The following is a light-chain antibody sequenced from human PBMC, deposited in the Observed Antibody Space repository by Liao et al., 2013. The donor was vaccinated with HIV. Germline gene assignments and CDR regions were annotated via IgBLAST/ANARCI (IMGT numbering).Light chain of an antibody. J-gene: IGLJ1*01. CDR1: KLGDKY. CDR3: QAWDSNTAV. V-gene: IGLV3-1*01. Sequence: SYELTQPPSVSVSPGQTASISCSGDKLGDKYASWYQQKPGQSPMLVIYQDVKRPSGIPERFSGSNSGNTATLTISETQPVDEADYFCQAWDSNTAVFGPGTKVTVL. CDR2: QDV.